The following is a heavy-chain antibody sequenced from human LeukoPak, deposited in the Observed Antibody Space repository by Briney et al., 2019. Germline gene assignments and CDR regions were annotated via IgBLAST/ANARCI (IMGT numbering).Heavy chain of an antibody. CDR3: ARDRRITMIVVFITNYYGMDV. J-gene: IGHJ6*02. Sequence: GGSLRLSCAASGNYWMHWVRQAPGEGLVWVSHINSDGSWTSYADSVKGRFTISKDNAKNSLYLQMNSLRAEDTAVYYCARDRRITMIVVFITNYYGMDVWGQGTTVTV. V-gene: IGHV3-74*01. CDR2: INSDGSWT. D-gene: IGHD3-22*01. CDR1: GNYW.